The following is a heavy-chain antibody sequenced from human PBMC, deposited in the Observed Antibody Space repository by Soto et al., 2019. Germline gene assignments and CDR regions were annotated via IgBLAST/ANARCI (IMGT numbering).Heavy chain of an antibody. D-gene: IGHD2-15*01. V-gene: IGHV3-30-3*01. Sequence: QVQLVESGGGVVQPGRSLRLSCAASGFTFSSYAMHWVRQAPGKGLEWVAVISYDGSNKYYGDSVKGRFTISRDNSKNALYLQMNSLRAEDTAVYYCARADSVVVGVAFDFWGQRTLVTVSS. J-gene: IGHJ4*02. CDR2: ISYDGSNK. CDR1: GFTFSSYA. CDR3: ARADSVVVGVAFDF.